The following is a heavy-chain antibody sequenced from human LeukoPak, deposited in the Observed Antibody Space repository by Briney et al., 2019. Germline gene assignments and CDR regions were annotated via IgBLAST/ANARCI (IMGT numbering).Heavy chain of an antibody. J-gene: IGHJ5*02. CDR3: ARVGWFGGQNWFDP. CDR1: GYTFTGYY. Sequence: ASVKVSCKASGYTFTGYYMHWVRQAPGQGLEWMGWINPNSGGTNYAQKFQGRVTMTRDTSISTAYMELSRLRSDDTAVYYCARVGWFGGQNWFDPWGQGTLVTVSS. CDR2: INPNSGGT. D-gene: IGHD3-16*01. V-gene: IGHV1-2*02.